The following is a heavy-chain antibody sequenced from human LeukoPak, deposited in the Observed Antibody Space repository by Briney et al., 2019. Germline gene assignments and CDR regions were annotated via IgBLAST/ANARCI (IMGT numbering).Heavy chain of an antibody. J-gene: IGHJ4*02. D-gene: IGHD3/OR15-3a*01. CDR3: ARGTEHSPGYFDY. CDR1: GFTFSSYA. V-gene: IGHV3-30*01. Sequence: GRSLRLSCAASGFTFSSYAMHWVRQAPGKGLEWVAVISYDGSNKYYADSVKGRVTISRDNSKNPLYLQMNSLRAEDTAVYYCARGTEHSPGYFDYWGQGTLVTVSS. CDR2: ISYDGSNK.